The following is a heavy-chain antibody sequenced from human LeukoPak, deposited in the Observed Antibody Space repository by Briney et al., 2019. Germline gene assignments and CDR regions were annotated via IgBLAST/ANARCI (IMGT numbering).Heavy chain of an antibody. Sequence: PGGSLRLSCAASGFTFSSYVMSWVRQTPGKGLEWVSSISSNGDSTYYADSVKGRFAISRDNSKNTLFLQMNSLRAEDTATYYCVARGYCSTTSCLLEYWGQGTLVTVSS. CDR3: VARGYCSTTSCLLEY. CDR2: ISSNGDST. D-gene: IGHD2-2*01. V-gene: IGHV3-23*01. CDR1: GFTFSSYV. J-gene: IGHJ4*02.